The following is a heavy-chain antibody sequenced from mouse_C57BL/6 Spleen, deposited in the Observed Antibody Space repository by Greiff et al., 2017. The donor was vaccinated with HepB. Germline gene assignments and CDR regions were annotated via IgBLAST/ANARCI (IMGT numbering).Heavy chain of an antibody. CDR1: GFTFSDYG. Sequence: EVQLVESGGGLVKPGGSLKLSCAASGFTFSDYGMHWVRQAPEKGLEWVAYISSGSSTIYYADTVKGRFTISRDNAKNTLFLQRTSLRSEDTAMYYCARDYYGSWFAYWGQGTLVTVSA. CDR3: ARDYYGSWFAY. D-gene: IGHD1-1*01. V-gene: IGHV5-17*01. J-gene: IGHJ3*01. CDR2: ISSGSSTI.